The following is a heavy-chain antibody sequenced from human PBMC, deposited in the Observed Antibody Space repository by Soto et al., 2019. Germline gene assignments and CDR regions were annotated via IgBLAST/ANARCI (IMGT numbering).Heavy chain of an antibody. CDR3: ALGRTGLDV. V-gene: IGHV3-7*01. J-gene: IGHJ6*02. D-gene: IGHD7-27*01. Sequence: EVQLVESGGGLVQPGGSLRLSCAASGFTFNKYWMTWVRQAPGKGLEWVANIQQVGSEKYYVDSVKGRFTISRDNADNSLYLRMNGLGAEDTAVYYCALGRTGLDVWGQGTMVTVSS. CDR2: IQQVGSEK. CDR1: GFTFNKYW.